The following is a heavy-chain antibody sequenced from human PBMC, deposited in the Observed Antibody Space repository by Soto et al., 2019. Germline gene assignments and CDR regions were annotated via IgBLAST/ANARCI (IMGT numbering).Heavy chain of an antibody. CDR1: GYTFTSYD. D-gene: IGHD1-7*01. J-gene: IGHJ5*02. V-gene: IGHV1-8*01. CDR3: ARTSSGTRGGFDP. CDR2: INPNNGNT. Sequence: QVQLVQSGAEVKKSGASVKVSCKASGYTFTSYDINWVRQATGQGLEWMGWINPNNGNTGYAQKFQGRVTVTRDTSLSTDFMELSSLSSKDTAVYFCARTSSGTRGGFDPWGQGTRVTVSS.